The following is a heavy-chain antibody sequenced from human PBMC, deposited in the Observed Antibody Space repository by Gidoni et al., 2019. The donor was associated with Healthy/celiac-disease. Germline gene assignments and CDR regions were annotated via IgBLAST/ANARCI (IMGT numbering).Heavy chain of an antibody. CDR1: GFTFSNAG. J-gene: IGHJ4*02. V-gene: IGHV3-15*01. CDR2: IKSKTDGGTT. CDR3: TTDYGCTNGVCSAFDY. Sequence: EVQLVESGGGLVKPGGSLRRSWAASGFTFSNAGMSWVRQAPGKGLEWFCRIKSKTDGGTTDYAAPVKGRFTISRDDSNNTLSLQMNSLKTEDTAVYYCTTDYGCTNGVCSAFDYWGQGTLVTVSS. D-gene: IGHD2-8*01.